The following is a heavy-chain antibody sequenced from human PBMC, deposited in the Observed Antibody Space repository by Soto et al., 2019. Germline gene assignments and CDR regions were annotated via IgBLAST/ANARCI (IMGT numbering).Heavy chain of an antibody. CDR3: ARDSGAKLSSS. V-gene: IGHV1-69*13. Sequence: SVKVSCKASGGTFSSYRINWVRQAPGQGLEWVGGIVPIYRTADYAQKFQGRVTITADGSARTAYLEVRSLKSQDTAVYYCARDSGAKLSSSWGQGTLVTVSS. D-gene: IGHD6-13*01. CDR2: IVPIYRTA. CDR1: GGTFSSYR. J-gene: IGHJ4*02.